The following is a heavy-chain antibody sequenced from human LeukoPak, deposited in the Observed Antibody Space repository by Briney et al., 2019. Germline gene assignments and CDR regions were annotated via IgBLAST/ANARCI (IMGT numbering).Heavy chain of an antibody. CDR3: ARAPGDSRRYYYYYMDV. J-gene: IGHJ6*03. V-gene: IGHV1-69*01. CDR2: IIPIFGTA. D-gene: IGHD3-16*01. CDR1: GGTFSSDA. Sequence: SVKVSCKASGGTFSSDAISWVRQAPGQGLEWMGGIIPIFGTANYAQKFQGRVTITADESTSTAYMELSSLRSEDTAVYYCARAPGDSRRYYYYYMDVWGKGTTVTVSS.